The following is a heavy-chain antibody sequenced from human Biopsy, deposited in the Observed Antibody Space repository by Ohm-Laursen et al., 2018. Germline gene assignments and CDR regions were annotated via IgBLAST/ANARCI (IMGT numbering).Heavy chain of an antibody. CDR1: GGSFSGYY. CDR2: INNRGST. D-gene: IGHD3-16*01. J-gene: IGHJ6*02. CDR3: ARAVDYYDPYYYYGLDV. V-gene: IGHV4-34*01. Sequence: SDTLSLTCAVYGGSFSGYYWSWIRQPPGKGLEWIGEINNRGSTNYNPSLKSRVTISVDTSKNQFSLKLRSVTAADTAVYYCARAVDYYDPYYYYGLDVWGQGTTVTVSS.